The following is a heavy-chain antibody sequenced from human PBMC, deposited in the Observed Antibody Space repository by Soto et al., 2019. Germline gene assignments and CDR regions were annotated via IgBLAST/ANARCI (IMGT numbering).Heavy chain of an antibody. Sequence: SVKVSCKASGYSFTSLHFNWVRQATGQGLEWMGGIIPIFGTANYAQKFQGRVTITADESTSTAYMELSSLRSEDTAVYYCARHMIVVVNRAFDYWGQGTLVTVSS. CDR2: IIPIFGTA. V-gene: IGHV1-69*13. CDR1: GYSFTSLH. CDR3: ARHMIVVVNRAFDY. D-gene: IGHD3-22*01. J-gene: IGHJ4*02.